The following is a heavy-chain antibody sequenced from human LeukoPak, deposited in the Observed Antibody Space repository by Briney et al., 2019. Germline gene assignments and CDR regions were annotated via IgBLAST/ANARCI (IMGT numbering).Heavy chain of an antibody. CDR3: ARRGYGGLFDY. Sequence: PSETLSLTCTVSGGSISSGGYYWSWIRQPPGKGLEWIGYIYHSGSTYYNPSLKSRVTISVDRSKNQFSLKLSSVTAADTAVYYCARRGYGGLFDYWGQGTLVTVSS. CDR2: IYHSGST. D-gene: IGHD4-23*01. V-gene: IGHV4-30-2*01. J-gene: IGHJ4*02. CDR1: GGSISSGGYY.